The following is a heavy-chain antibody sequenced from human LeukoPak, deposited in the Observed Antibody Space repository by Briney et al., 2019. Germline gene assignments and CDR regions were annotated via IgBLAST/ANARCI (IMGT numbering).Heavy chain of an antibody. J-gene: IGHJ4*02. D-gene: IGHD1-26*01. Sequence: PSETLSLTCSVSDSSVSTHYWSWIRQPPGKGLEWIGYISYSESTNYNASLKSRVSISLDTAKNQFSLSLSSVTAADTAVYYCARGGSYYTFWGQGTPVTVSS. CDR1: DSSVSTHY. V-gene: IGHV4-59*02. CDR3: ARGGSYYTF. CDR2: ISYSEST.